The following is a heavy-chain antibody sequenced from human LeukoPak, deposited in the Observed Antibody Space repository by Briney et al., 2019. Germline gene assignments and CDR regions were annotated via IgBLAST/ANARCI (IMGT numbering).Heavy chain of an antibody. CDR1: GGSFSGYY. Sequence: PSETLSLTCAVYGGSFSGYYWSWIRQPPGKGLEWIGEINHSGSINYNPSLKSRATISVDTSKNQFSLKLSSVTAADTAVYYCARGVMCSGGSCYLPLDYWGQGTLVTVSS. CDR2: INHSGSI. V-gene: IGHV4-34*01. CDR3: ARGVMCSGGSCYLPLDY. J-gene: IGHJ4*02. D-gene: IGHD2-15*01.